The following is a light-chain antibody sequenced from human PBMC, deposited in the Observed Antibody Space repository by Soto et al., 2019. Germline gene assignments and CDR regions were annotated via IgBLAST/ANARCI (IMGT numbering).Light chain of an antibody. CDR1: SSNIGAHYN. J-gene: IGLJ3*02. CDR3: QSYDNTLSGWV. V-gene: IGLV1-40*01. Sequence: QAVVTQPPSVSGAPGQRVTISCTGSSSNIGAHYNVHWYQQLPGTAPKVLIYGNMIRPSGVPDRFSVSKSGTSASLAITGLQADDEADYYCQSYDNTLSGWVFGGGTKLTVL. CDR2: GNM.